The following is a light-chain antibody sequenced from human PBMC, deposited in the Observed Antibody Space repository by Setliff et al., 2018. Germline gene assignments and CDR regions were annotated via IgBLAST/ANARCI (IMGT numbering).Light chain of an antibody. V-gene: IGLV7-46*01. Sequence: QAVVTQESSLTVSPGGTVTLTCGSSTGSVTSGHYPYWFQQKPGQAPRALIYDSNYKHSWTPARFSGSLLGGKAALTLWGAQPEDEANYYCLLQYNVGHRVFGGGTQLTVL. CDR2: DSN. CDR3: LLQYNVGHRV. CDR1: TGSVTSGHY. J-gene: IGLJ3*02.